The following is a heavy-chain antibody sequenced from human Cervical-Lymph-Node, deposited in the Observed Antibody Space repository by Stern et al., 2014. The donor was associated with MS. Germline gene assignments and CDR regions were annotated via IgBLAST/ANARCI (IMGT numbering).Heavy chain of an antibody. V-gene: IGHV3-33*01. Sequence: VQLVESGGGVVQPGRSLRLSCAASGFTFSSSGMHWVRQAPGKGLEWLAILWYDGSNRYYADSVKGRFTISRDNSKNTLYLQMNSLRAEDTAVYYCAREGGTTAEYFQHWGQGTLVTVSS. CDR3: AREGGTTAEYFQH. CDR1: GFTFSSSG. D-gene: IGHD2-15*01. CDR2: LWYDGSNR. J-gene: IGHJ1*01.